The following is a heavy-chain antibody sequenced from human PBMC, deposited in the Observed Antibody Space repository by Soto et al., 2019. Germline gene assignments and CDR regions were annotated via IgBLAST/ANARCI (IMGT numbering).Heavy chain of an antibody. J-gene: IGHJ6*03. Sequence: PGGSLRLSCAASGFIFSASAIHWVRQAAGKGPEWVGRIRSKANSYATAYATSVQGRFTISRDDSKNTAYLQMSSLKSEDTAVYYCATPWTNYYHYMDVWGKGTTVTVSS. V-gene: IGHV3-73*01. D-gene: IGHD5-12*01. CDR2: IRSKANSYAT. CDR3: ATPWTNYYHYMDV. CDR1: GFIFSASA.